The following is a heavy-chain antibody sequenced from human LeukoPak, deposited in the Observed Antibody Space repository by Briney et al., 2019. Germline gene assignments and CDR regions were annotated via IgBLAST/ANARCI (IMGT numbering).Heavy chain of an antibody. CDR1: GGTFSNYG. Sequence: GSSVKVSCKASGGTFSNYGFTWVRQAPGQGLEWMGVIIPALGTANYAQKFQARVTITADGSTSTVYMDLRSLRSEDTATYYCATKDYADGWALMGVWGRGTTVIGSS. D-gene: IGHD4-17*01. V-gene: IGHV1-69*01. CDR2: IIPALGTA. CDR3: ATKDYADGWALMGV. J-gene: IGHJ6*04.